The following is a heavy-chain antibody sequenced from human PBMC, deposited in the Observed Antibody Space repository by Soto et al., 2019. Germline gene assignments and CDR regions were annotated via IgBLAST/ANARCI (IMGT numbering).Heavy chain of an antibody. CDR1: GFTFSSYA. V-gene: IGHV3-30-3*01. Sequence: RGSLRLSCAASGFTFSSYAMHWVRQAPGKGLEWVAVISYDGSNKYYADSVKGRFTISRDNSKNTLYLQMNSLRAEDTAVYYCARDRPSYDILTGYLEPLVYWGQGTLVTVPQ. CDR3: ARDRPSYDILTGYLEPLVY. D-gene: IGHD3-9*01. CDR2: ISYDGSNK. J-gene: IGHJ4*02.